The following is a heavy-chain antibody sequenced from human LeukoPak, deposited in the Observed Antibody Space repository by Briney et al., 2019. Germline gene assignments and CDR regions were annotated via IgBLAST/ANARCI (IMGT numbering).Heavy chain of an antibody. CDR2: IKQDESER. V-gene: IGHV3-7*01. D-gene: IGHD4-23*01. Sequence: GGSLRLSCAASGFTFSSYGMHWVRQAPGKGLEWVANIKQDESERYYVDSVRGRFTISRDNAKSSLYLQMNSLRAEDTAVYYCARDNDGNLDFWGRGTLVTVSS. CDR3: ARDNDGNLDF. J-gene: IGHJ4*02. CDR1: GFTFSSYG.